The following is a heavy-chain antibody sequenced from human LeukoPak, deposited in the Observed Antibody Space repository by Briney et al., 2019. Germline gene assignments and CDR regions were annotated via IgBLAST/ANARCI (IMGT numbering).Heavy chain of an antibody. CDR2: ISGSGGST. Sequence: GGSLRLSCAASGFTFSSYAMSWVRQAPGKGLEWVSAISGSGGSTYYADSVKGRFTISRDNSKNTLYLQMNSLRAEDTAVYYCARSGPIVVEGGPDYWGQGTLVTVSS. CDR3: ARSGPIVVEGGPDY. CDR1: GFTFSSYA. V-gene: IGHV3-23*01. J-gene: IGHJ4*02. D-gene: IGHD3-22*01.